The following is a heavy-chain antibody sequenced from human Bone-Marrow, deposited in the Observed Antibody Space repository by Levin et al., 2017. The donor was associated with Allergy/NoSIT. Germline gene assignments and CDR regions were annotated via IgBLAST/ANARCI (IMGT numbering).Heavy chain of an antibody. CDR1: GFMFDDFA. V-gene: IGHV3-49*03. D-gene: IGHD4-17*01. CDR2: IRSKAYGGTT. J-gene: IGHJ1*01. Sequence: GESLKISCTASGFMFDDFAMSWFRQAPGKGLEWVAFIRSKAYGGTTEYAASVRGRFTISRDDSQSIAYLQMSSLKTEDTAVYYCTRDFFYGDYKRYFQHWGQGTLVTVSS. CDR3: TRDFFYGDYKRYFQH.